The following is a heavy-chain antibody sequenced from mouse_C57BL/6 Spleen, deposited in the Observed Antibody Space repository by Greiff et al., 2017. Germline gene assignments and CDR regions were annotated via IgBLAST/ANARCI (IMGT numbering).Heavy chain of an antibody. CDR1: GFTFSDYY. V-gene: IGHV5-16*01. Sequence: EVQLVESEGGLVQPGSSMKLSCTASGFTFSDYYMAWVRQVPEKGLEWVANINYDGSSTYYLDSLKSRFIISRDNAKNLLYLQMSSLKSEDTATYYCAREDYGSSYARDYWGQGTSVTVSS. CDR2: INYDGSST. D-gene: IGHD1-1*01. CDR3: AREDYGSSYARDY. J-gene: IGHJ4*01.